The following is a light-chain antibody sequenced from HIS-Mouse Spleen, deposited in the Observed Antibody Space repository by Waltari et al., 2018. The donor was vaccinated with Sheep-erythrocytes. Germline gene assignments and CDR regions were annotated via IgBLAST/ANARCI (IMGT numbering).Light chain of an antibody. CDR3: QQRSNWLT. V-gene: IGKV3-11*01. CDR2: DAS. J-gene: IGKJ4*01. Sequence: EIVLTQSPATLSLSPGERATLSFRASQSVSSYLAWYQQKPSRAPRLLIYDASNRATGIHARCSSSGSGTDFTLTISGLEAEDFAVYYWQQRSNWLTFGGGTKVEIK. CDR1: QSVSSY.